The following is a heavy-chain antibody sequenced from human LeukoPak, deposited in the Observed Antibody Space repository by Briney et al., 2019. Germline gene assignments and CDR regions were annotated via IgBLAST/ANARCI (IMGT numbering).Heavy chain of an antibody. V-gene: IGHV4-39*07. D-gene: IGHD1-20*01. J-gene: IGHJ4*02. Sequence: SETLSLTCTVSGGSISSSSYYWGWIRQPPGKGLDWIGNIYYSGSTYYNPSLKSRVTMSVDTSKNQFSLKLSSVTAADTAVYYCARVRYNWNRDFDYWGQGTLVTVSS. CDR2: IYYSGST. CDR1: GGSISSSSYY. CDR3: ARVRYNWNRDFDY.